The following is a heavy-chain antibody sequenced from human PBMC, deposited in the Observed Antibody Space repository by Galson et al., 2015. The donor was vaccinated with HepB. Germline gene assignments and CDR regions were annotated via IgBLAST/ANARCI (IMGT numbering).Heavy chain of an antibody. CDR1: GGFVSDGDYS. V-gene: IGHV4-30-2*01. Sequence: TLSLTCVVSGGFVSDGDYSWSWIRQPPGKGLEWIGYIYHRGSTLYNPSLNSRVTMSADRSKNQFSLNLSSVTAADTAVYYCARGAYGSGSHYTSYFFDFWDQGTLVTVSS. D-gene: IGHD3-10*01. CDR3: ARGAYGSGSHYTSYFFDF. CDR2: IYHRGST. J-gene: IGHJ4*02.